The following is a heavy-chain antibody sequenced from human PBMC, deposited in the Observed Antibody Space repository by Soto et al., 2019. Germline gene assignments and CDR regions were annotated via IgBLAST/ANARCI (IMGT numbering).Heavy chain of an antibody. CDR3: ARPRGYSYGSLYSYYGMHV. V-gene: IGHV5-10-1*01. D-gene: IGHD5-18*01. CDR2: IDPSDSYT. CDR1: GSSFTSYW. Sequence: GESLQISCKVSGSSFTSYWSSWVRQMHGKGLEWMGRIDPSDSYTNYSPSFQGHVTISADKSISTAYLQWSSLKASDTAMYYCARPRGYSYGSLYSYYGMHVWGQGTTVTVSS. J-gene: IGHJ6*02.